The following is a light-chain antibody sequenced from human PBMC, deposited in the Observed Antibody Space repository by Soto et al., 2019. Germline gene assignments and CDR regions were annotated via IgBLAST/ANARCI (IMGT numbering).Light chain of an antibody. V-gene: IGKV1-5*01. CDR3: QHPRWT. CDR2: DAS. Sequence: DIVLTPSPSTLSESIGDRVTITCRASQSINRWLAWYQQKPGKAPKLLIYDASSLESGVPSRFSGSGSGTDFTLTITSLQPDDFATYYCQHPRWTFGQGTKV. CDR1: QSINRW. J-gene: IGKJ1*01.